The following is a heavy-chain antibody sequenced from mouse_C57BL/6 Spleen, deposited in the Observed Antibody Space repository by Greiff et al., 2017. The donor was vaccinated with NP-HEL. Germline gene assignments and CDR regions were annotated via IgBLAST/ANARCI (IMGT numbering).Heavy chain of an antibody. V-gene: IGHV1-74*01. Sequence: QVQLQQPGAELVKPGASVKVSCKASGYTFTSYWMHWVKQRPGQGLEWIGRIHPSDSDTNYNQKFKGKATLTVDKSSSTAYMQLSSLTSEDSAVYYCAIEDITYGSYFDYWGQGTTLTVSS. J-gene: IGHJ2*01. CDR3: AIEDITYGSYFDY. CDR2: IHPSDSDT. D-gene: IGHD1-2*01. CDR1: GYTFTSYW.